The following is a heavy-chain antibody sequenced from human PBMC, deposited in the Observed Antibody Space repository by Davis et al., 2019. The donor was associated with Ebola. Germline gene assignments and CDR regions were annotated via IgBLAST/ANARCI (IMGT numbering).Heavy chain of an antibody. CDR2: INWNGGST. CDR1: GFTFDDFT. CDR3: TKDVRASPDYSDYGNFDY. V-gene: IGHV3-43*01. Sequence: PGGSLRLSCAASGFTFDDFTMHWVRQVPGKGLEWVALINWNGGSTIYADSVKGRFTISKDNNKNSLFLQMNSLRTEDTALYYCTKDVRASPDYSDYGNFDYWGQGTLVTVSS. J-gene: IGHJ4*02. D-gene: IGHD4-11*01.